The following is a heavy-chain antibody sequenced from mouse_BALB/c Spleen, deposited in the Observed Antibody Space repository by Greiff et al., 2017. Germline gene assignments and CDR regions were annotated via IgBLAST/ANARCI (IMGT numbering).Heavy chain of an antibody. D-gene: IGHD1-1*01. V-gene: IGHV1-5*01. CDR2: IYPGNSDT. J-gene: IGHJ2*01. CDR3: TRCPYYYGSSLDY. Sequence: VQLQQSGTVLARPGASVKMSCKASGYTFTSYWMHWVKQMPGQGLEWIGAIYPGNSDTSYNQKFKGKAKLTAVTSTSTAYMELSSLTNEDSAVYYCTRCPYYYGSSLDYWGQGTTLTVSS. CDR1: GYTFTSYW.